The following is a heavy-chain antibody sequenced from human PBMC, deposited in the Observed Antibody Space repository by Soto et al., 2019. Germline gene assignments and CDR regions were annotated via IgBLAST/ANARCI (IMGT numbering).Heavy chain of an antibody. V-gene: IGHV3-33*01. D-gene: IGHD3-10*01. J-gene: IGHJ4*02. CDR1: GFTFSSYG. CDR2: IWYDGSNK. Sequence: QVQLVESGGGVVQPGRSLRLSCAASGFTFSSYGMHWVRQAPGKGLEWVAVIWYDGSNKYYADSVKGRFTISRDNSKNTLYLQMNSLRAEDTAVYYCASDPVDGSGSYPQDYWGQGTLVTVSS. CDR3: ASDPVDGSGSYPQDY.